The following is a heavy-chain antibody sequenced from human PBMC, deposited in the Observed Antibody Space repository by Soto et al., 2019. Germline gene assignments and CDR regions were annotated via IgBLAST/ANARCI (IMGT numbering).Heavy chain of an antibody. J-gene: IGHJ4*02. CDR2: IYWDDDK. V-gene: IGHV2-5*02. Sequence: QITLKESGPTLVKPTQTLTLTCTFSGFSLSTSGVGVGWIRQTPGKALEWLALIYWDDDKRYSPSLKSRLTITKDTSKNQVVLTMTNMDPVDTATYYCAHRLEIAVTGTLDYWGQGTLVTVSS. CDR3: AHRLEIAVTGTLDY. D-gene: IGHD6-19*01. CDR1: GFSLSTSGVG.